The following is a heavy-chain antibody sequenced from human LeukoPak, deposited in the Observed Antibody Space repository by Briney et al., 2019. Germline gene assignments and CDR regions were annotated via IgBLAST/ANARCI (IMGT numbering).Heavy chain of an antibody. CDR2: ISYDGSNK. Sequence: AGGCLRLSCAASGFTFSSYAMHWVRQAPGKGLEWVAVISYDGSNKYYADSVKGRFTISRDNSKNTLYLQMNSLRAEDTAVYYCARDNFDYWGQGTLVTVSS. CDR1: GFTFSSYA. J-gene: IGHJ4*02. V-gene: IGHV3-30*04. CDR3: ARDNFDY.